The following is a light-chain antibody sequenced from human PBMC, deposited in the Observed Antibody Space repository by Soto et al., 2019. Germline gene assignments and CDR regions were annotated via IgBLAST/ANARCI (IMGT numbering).Light chain of an antibody. V-gene: IGKV3-11*01. Sequence: EIVLTQSPATLSLSPGERATLSCMASPSVSNYLAWYQQKPGQAPRLLIFDASNRSTGIPARFSGSRSRPDFTLTISRLEPEDFAVYYCQQRGKWPSALTLGGGNKVQI. J-gene: IGKJ4*01. CDR2: DAS. CDR3: QQRGKWPSALT. CDR1: PSVSNY.